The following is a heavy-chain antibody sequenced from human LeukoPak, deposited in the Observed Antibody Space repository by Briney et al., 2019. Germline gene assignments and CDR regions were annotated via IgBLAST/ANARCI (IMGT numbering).Heavy chain of an antibody. CDR3: ARDQAYSYGYEN. D-gene: IGHD5-18*01. V-gene: IGHV1-69*06. J-gene: IGHJ4*02. CDR2: IIPIFGTA. Sequence: ASVKVSCKASGGTISSYAISWVRQAPGQGLEWMGGIIPIFGTANYAQKFQGRVTITADKSTSTAYMELSSLRSEDTAVYYCARDQAYSYGYENWGQGTLVTVSS. CDR1: GGTISSYA.